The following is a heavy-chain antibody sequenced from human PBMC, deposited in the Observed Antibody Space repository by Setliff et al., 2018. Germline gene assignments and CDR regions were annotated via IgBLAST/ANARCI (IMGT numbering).Heavy chain of an antibody. D-gene: IGHD2-2*01. CDR3: ARGGSPDCDNTSCRYGDYVY. CDR2: INPRAGTT. J-gene: IGHJ4*02. Sequence: ASVKVSCKASGYTFPNYYINWVRQAPGLGLEWMGIINPRAGTTSYAQKFQGRVTMTRDTSTRKVYMELSSLRSEDTAVYYCARGGSPDCDNTSCRYGDYVYWGLGALVTVSS. V-gene: IGHV1-46*03. CDR1: GYTFPNYY.